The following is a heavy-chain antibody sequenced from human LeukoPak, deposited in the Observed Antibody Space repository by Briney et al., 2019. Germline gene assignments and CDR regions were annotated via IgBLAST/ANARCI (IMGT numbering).Heavy chain of an antibody. D-gene: IGHD3-3*01. CDR1: GGSFSGYY. J-gene: IGHJ4*02. V-gene: IGHV4-34*01. CDR3: ARIATEDFWSGYTYYFDY. CDR2: INHSGST. Sequence: SETLSLTCAVYGGSFSGYYWSWIRQPPGKELEWIGEINHSGSTNYNPSLKSRVTISVDTSKNQFSLKLSSVTAADTAVYYCARIATEDFWSGYTYYFDYWGQGTLVTVSS.